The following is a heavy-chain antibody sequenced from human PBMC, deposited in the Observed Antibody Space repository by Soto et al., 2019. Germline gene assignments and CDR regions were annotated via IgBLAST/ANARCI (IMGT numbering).Heavy chain of an antibody. Sequence: PSETLSLTCTVSGASIRSTDYYWSWIRQAPGKGLEWIGYVYYTGSTYYNPSLMSRLTISVDTSKNQFSLKLSSVTAADTAVYYCASSYYYDSSGYLPPGAMDVWGQGTTVTVSS. D-gene: IGHD3-22*01. J-gene: IGHJ6*02. CDR1: GASIRSTDYY. V-gene: IGHV4-30-4*02. CDR3: ASSYYYDSSGYLPPGAMDV. CDR2: VYYTGST.